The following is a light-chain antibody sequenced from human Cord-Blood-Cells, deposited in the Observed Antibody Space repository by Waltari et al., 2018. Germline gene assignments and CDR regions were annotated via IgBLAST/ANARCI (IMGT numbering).Light chain of an antibody. CDR3: QSYDSSLSGYV. J-gene: IGLJ1*01. CDR2: GNS. CDR1: SSNIRAGYH. V-gene: IGLV1-40*01. Sequence: QSVLTQPPSVSGAPGQRVTISCTGSSSNIRAGYHVHWYQQLPGTAPKLLIYGNSNLPSGGPDRFSGSKSGTSASLAITGLQAEDEADYYCQSYDSSLSGYVFGTGTKVTVL.